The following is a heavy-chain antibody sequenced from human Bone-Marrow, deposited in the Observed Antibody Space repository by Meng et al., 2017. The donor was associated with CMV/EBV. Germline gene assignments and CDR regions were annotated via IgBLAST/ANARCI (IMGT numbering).Heavy chain of an antibody. CDR3: ARDYYPYYDFWSGYHLDY. V-gene: IGHV1-2*02. Sequence: ASVKVSCKASGYTFTGYYMHWVRQAPGQGLEWMGWINPNSGGTNYAQKFQGRVTMTRDTSISTAYMELSRLRSDDTAVYYCARDYYPYYDFWSGYHLDYWGQGTLVTVSS. CDR1: GYTFTGYY. D-gene: IGHD3-3*01. J-gene: IGHJ4*02. CDR2: INPNSGGT.